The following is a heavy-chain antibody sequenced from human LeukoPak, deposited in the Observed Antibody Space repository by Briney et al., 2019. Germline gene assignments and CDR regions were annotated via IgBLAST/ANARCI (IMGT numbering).Heavy chain of an antibody. CDR1: GFTFSSYA. CDR2: LSGSGDIT. D-gene: IGHD6-13*01. J-gene: IGHJ4*02. V-gene: IGHV3-23*01. CDR3: ARDPIAAVRFDY. Sequence: QPGRSLRLSCVASGFTFSSYAMSWVRQAPGKGLEWVSALSGSGDITYYADSVKGRFTISRDNSKNTLYLQINSLRAEDTAVYYCARDPIAAVRFDYWGQGTLVTVSS.